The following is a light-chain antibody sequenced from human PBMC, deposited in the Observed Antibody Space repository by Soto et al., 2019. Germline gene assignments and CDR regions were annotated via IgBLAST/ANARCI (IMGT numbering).Light chain of an antibody. J-gene: IGLJ2*01. CDR3: SSYTSSSTVV. CDR1: SSDVGGYNY. V-gene: IGLV2-14*01. CDR2: DVS. Sequence: QSALTQPASVSGSPGQSITISCPGTSSDVGGYNYVSWYQQHPGKVPKLMIYDVSNRPSGVSNRFSGSKSGNTASLTISGLQAEDEADYYCSSYTSSSTVVFGGGTKVTVL.